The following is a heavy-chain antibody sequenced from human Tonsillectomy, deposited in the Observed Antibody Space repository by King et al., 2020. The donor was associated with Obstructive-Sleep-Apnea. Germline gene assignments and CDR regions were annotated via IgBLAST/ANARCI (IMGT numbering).Heavy chain of an antibody. CDR2: ISYDGSNK. D-gene: IGHD6-6*01. CDR3: ARGQGFAVYSSSSSWFDP. Sequence: VQLVESGGGVVQPGRSLRLSCAASGFTFSSYAMHWVRQAPGKGLEWVAVISYDGSNKYYADSVKGRFTISRDNSKKTLYLQMNSLRAEDTAVYYCARGQGFAVYSSSSSWFDPWGQGTLVTVSS. CDR1: GFTFSSYA. J-gene: IGHJ5*02. V-gene: IGHV3-30*04.